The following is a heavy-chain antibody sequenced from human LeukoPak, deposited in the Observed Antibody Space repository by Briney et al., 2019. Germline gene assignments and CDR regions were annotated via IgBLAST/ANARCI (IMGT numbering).Heavy chain of an antibody. CDR1: GFTFSRYA. CDR2: MSFDGSYK. D-gene: IGHD2-15*01. Sequence: GGSLRLSCAASGFTFSRYAMHWVRQAPGKGLEWVAAMSFDGSYKYYADSVKGRFTISRDNSKNTVSLQMNSLRTEDTAVYYCAIGKGGPFKYWGQGTLVTVSS. V-gene: IGHV3-30*04. J-gene: IGHJ4*02. CDR3: AIGKGGPFKY.